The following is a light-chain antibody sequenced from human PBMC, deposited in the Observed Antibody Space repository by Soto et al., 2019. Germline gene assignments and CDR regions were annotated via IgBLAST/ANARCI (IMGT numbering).Light chain of an antibody. V-gene: IGLV4-69*01. CDR1: SGHSNYA. Sequence: QLVLTQSPSASASLGASVKLTCTLSSGHSNYAIAWHQQQPEKGPRYLMKLHRDGSHSKGDGIPNRFSGSSSGAERYLTISSLQSEDEADYSCQTWGTGIVIFGGGTKLTVL. J-gene: IGLJ2*01. CDR2: LHRDGSH. CDR3: QTWGTGIVI.